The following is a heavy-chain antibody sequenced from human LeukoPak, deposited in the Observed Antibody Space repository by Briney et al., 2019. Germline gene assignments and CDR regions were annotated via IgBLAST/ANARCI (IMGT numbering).Heavy chain of an antibody. CDR1: GYSFTSYW. D-gene: IGHD2-2*03. CDR2: VYPGDPDT. CDR3: ARLMDIPREYYFDY. V-gene: IGHV5-51*01. Sequence: GESLKISCKGSGYSFTSYWIGWVRQMPGKGLEWMGIVYPGDPDTRYSPSFQGQVTISADKSISTAYLQWSSLKASDTAMYYCARLMDIPREYYFDYWGQGTLVTVSS. J-gene: IGHJ4*02.